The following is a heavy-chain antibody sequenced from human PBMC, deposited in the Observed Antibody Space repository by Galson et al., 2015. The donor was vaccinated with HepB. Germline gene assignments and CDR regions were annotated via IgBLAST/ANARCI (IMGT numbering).Heavy chain of an antibody. Sequence: SLRLSCAVSGFTFTTYSMNWVRQAPGKGLEWVSSISRSGTYIYYADSVKGRFTISRDNTKNSLFLQMTSLRAEDTAVYYCVGGKEGYSDYMWEGYRKYYLDYWGQGTLVTVSS. CDR1: GFTFTTYS. V-gene: IGHV3-21*01. CDR2: ISRSGTYI. D-gene: IGHD3-16*02. CDR3: VGGKEGYSDYMWEGYRKYYLDY. J-gene: IGHJ4*02.